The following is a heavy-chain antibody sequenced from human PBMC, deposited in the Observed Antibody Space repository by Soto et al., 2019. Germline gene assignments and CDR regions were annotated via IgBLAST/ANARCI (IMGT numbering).Heavy chain of an antibody. CDR3: ARDGDYSSGWSYPDY. CDR1: GGSISSSNW. D-gene: IGHD6-19*01. V-gene: IGHV4-4*02. Sequence: QVQLQESGPGLVKPSGTLSLTCAVSGGSISSSNWWSWVRQPPGKGLEWIGKIYHSGSTNYNPSLKSRVTISVDKSKNQFSLKLSSVTAADTAVYYCARDGDYSSGWSYPDYWGQGTLVTVSS. J-gene: IGHJ4*02. CDR2: IYHSGST.